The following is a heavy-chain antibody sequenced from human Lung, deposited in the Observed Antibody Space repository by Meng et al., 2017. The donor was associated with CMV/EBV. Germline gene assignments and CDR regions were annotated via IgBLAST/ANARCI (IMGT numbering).Heavy chain of an antibody. Sequence: CNVSGASVNSGTYDWSWIRQPPVQRPECIGFIYHSGNARYSPSLKSRVTISLDTSKNQVSLKVNSVTAADTAVFHCARVMWGAFDVWGQGILVTVSS. J-gene: IGHJ4*02. V-gene: IGHV4-61*01. D-gene: IGHD3-16*01. CDR2: IYHSGNA. CDR1: GASVNSGTYD. CDR3: ARVMWGAFDV.